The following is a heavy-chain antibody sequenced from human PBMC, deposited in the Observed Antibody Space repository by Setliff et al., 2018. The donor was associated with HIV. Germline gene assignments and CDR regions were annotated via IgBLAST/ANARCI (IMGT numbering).Heavy chain of an antibody. J-gene: IGHJ6*03. CDR1: GGSITPHY. CDR3: ARHRDPPGTSWSFYHYYMDL. D-gene: IGHD1-26*01. Sequence: SETLSLTCTVSGGSITPHYWSWIRQPPGKGLEWIGLIYYSGSTNYSPSLKSRVTISVDSSKNQFSLKLTSVTAADAAIYYCARHRDPPGTSWSFYHYYMDLWGGGTTVTSP. CDR2: IYYSGST. V-gene: IGHV4-59*11.